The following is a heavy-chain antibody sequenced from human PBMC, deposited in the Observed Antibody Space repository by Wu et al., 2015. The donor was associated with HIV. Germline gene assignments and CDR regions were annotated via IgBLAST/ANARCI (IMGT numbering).Heavy chain of an antibody. CDR1: GGTFSTYA. Sequence: QVQLLQSGAEVKKPGSSVRVSCKASGGTFSTYAISWVRQAPGQGLECMGKITPVLGSTVYTQKFQDRVTITADESTSTSYMELSSLTSEDTAVYYCAREVGAMLANWFDPWGQGTQVIVSS. CDR3: AREVGAMLANWFDP. CDR2: ITPVLGST. D-gene: IGHD3-10*01. V-gene: IGHV1-69*11. J-gene: IGHJ5*02.